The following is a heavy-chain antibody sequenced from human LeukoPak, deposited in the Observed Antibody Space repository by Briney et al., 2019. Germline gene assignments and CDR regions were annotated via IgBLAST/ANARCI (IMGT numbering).Heavy chain of an antibody. CDR2: INHSGST. CDR1: GGSFSGYY. D-gene: IGHD7-27*01. J-gene: IGHJ4*02. Sequence: PSETLSLTCAVYGGSFSGYYWSWIRQPPGKGLEWIGEINHSGSTNYNPPLKSRVTISVDTSKNQFSLKLSSVTAADTAVYYCATETNWGIFDYWGQGTLVTVSS. V-gene: IGHV4-34*01. CDR3: ATETNWGIFDY.